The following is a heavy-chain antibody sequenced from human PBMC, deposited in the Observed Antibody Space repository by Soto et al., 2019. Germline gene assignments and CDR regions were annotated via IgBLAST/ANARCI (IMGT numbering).Heavy chain of an antibody. D-gene: IGHD2-2*01. Sequence: PSETLSLTCTVSGGSISGYFWSWIRQPPGKGLEWIAYIYHSEYTDYNPSLKSRVTISIDRSKNQFSLKLSSVTAADTAVYYCARVPDYWGQGILVTVSS. V-gene: IGHV4-59*12. CDR1: GGSISGYF. CDR2: IYHSEYT. CDR3: ARVPDY. J-gene: IGHJ4*02.